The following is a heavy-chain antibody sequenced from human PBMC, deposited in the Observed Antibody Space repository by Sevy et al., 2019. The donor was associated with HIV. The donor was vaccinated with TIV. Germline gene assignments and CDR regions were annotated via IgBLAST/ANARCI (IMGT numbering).Heavy chain of an antibody. CDR3: ATFRWEYYDSSGYYGYYFDY. CDR1: GGSISSSSYY. J-gene: IGHJ4*02. D-gene: IGHD3-22*01. V-gene: IGHV4-39*01. Sequence: SETLSLTCTVSGGSISSSSYYWGWIRQPPGKGLEWIGSIYYSGSTYYNPSLKSRVTISVDTSKNQFSLKLSSVTAADTAMYYCATFRWEYYDSSGYYGYYFDYWGQGTLVTVSS. CDR2: IYYSGST.